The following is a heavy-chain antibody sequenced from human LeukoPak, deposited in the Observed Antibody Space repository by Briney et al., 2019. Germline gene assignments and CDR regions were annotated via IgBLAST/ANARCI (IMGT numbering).Heavy chain of an antibody. J-gene: IGHJ5*02. CDR2: ISSSGSTI. D-gene: IGHD6-13*01. CDR1: GFTFSSYE. CDR3: ASQGPYSSSWYIRGWFDP. Sequence: GGSLRLSCAASGFTFSSYEMSWVRQAPGKGLEWVSYISSSGSTIYYADSVKGRFTISRDNAKNSLYLQMNSLRAEDTVVYYCASQGPYSSSWYIRGWFDPWGQGTLVTVSS. V-gene: IGHV3-48*03.